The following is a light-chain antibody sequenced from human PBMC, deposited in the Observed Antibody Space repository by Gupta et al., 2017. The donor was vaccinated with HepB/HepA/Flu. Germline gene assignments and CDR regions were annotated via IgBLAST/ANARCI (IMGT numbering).Light chain of an antibody. CDR1: SSNIGRNA. Sequence: QSVLTQPPSASGTPGQRVTISCSGSSSNIGRNAVNWYQHLPGTAPKFLIYSDNVLASGVVDRFSGSKSGTSASLAISGLQSEDEADYYCSAWDDSLNGVLFGGGTKVTVL. J-gene: IGLJ2*01. V-gene: IGLV1-44*01. CDR3: SAWDDSLNGVL. CDR2: SDN.